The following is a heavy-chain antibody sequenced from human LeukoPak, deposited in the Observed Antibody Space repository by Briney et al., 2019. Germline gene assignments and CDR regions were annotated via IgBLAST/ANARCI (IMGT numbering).Heavy chain of an antibody. CDR1: GFTFSSYA. J-gene: IGHJ4*02. D-gene: IGHD6-19*01. CDR2: ISGSGGST. Sequence: GGSLRLSCAAPGFTFSSYAMSWVRQAPGKGLEWVSAISGSGGSTYYADSVKGRFTISRDNSKNTLYLQMNSLRAEDTAVYYCAKSSGWHNYFDYWGQGTLVTVSS. CDR3: AKSSGWHNYFDY. V-gene: IGHV3-23*01.